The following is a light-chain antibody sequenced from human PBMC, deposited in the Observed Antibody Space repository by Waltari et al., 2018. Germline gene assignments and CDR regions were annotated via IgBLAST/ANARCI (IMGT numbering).Light chain of an antibody. Sequence: EIVLTQSPATLSLSPGERATLSCRASQSVSSYLAWYQQKPGQAPRLLIYDASNRATGIPARFSGSGSGTDFTLTISSLEPEDFAVYYCQQRSTWPPKLTFGGGTKVEI. CDR3: QQRSTWPPKLT. J-gene: IGKJ4*01. CDR1: QSVSSY. CDR2: DAS. V-gene: IGKV3-11*01.